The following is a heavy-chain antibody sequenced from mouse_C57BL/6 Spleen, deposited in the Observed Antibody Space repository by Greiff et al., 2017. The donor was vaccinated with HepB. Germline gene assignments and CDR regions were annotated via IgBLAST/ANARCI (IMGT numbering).Heavy chain of an antibody. CDR1: GYAFSSSW. CDR3: ARRALGGNFDY. V-gene: IGHV1-82*01. Sequence: VQLQQSGPELVKPGASVKISCKASGYAFSSSWMNWVKQRPGKGLEWIGRIYPGDGDTNYNGKFKGKATLTADKSSSTAYMQLSSLTSEDSAVYFCARRALGGNFDYWGQGTTLTVSS. D-gene: IGHD1-1*02. J-gene: IGHJ2*01. CDR2: IYPGDGDT.